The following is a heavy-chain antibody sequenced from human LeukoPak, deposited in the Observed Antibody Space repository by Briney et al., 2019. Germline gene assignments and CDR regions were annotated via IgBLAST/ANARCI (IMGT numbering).Heavy chain of an antibody. CDR2: ISGSGGYT. CDR1: GFTLSSYD. D-gene: IGHD2-2*01. V-gene: IGHV3-23*01. CDR3: AKFGCSSTSCPFDS. Sequence: GGSLRLSCAASGFTLSSYDMTWVRQAPGRGLEWVSGISGSGGYTRYADSVKGRFTISRDNSKNTLYLQMNSLRAEDTALYYCAKFGCSSTSCPFDSWGQGTPVTVSS. J-gene: IGHJ4*02.